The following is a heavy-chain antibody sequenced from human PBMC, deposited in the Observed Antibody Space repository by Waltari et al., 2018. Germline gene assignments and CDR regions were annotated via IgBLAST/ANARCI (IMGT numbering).Heavy chain of an antibody. CDR2: IIPILGIA. CDR1: GGTFSSYA. CDR3: ARDGGPGSPFDP. V-gene: IGHV1-69*04. Sequence: QVQLVQSGAEVKKPGSSVKVSCKASGGTFSSYAISWVRQAPGQGLEWMGGIIPILGIANYAQKFQGRVTITADESTSTAYMELSSLRSEDTAGYYCARDGGPGSPFDPWGQGTLVTVSS. D-gene: IGHD3-10*01. J-gene: IGHJ5*02.